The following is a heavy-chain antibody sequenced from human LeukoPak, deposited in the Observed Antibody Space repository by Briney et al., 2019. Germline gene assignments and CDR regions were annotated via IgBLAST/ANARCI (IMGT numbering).Heavy chain of an antibody. D-gene: IGHD3-22*01. CDR3: ARGYPYYYDSSGYYATIFDY. CDR1: GGSFSGYY. CDR2: INHSGST. V-gene: IGHV4-34*01. Sequence: TPSETLSLTCAVYGGSFSGYYWSWIRQPPGKGLEWIGEINHSGSTNYNPSLKSRVTISVDTSKNQFSLKLSSVTAADTAVYYCARGYPYYYDSSGYYATIFDYWGQGTLVTVSS. J-gene: IGHJ4*02.